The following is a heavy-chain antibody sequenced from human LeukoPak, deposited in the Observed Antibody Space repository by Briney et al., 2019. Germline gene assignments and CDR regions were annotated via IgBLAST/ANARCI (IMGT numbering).Heavy chain of an antibody. J-gene: IGHJ6*03. V-gene: IGHV4-61*02. Sequence: SETLSLTCTVSDDSISSGCYYWSWVRQPAGKGLEWIGRIYSNGDTKFNPSLKSRVTISLDTSKNQFSLKLSSATAADTAVYYCARLQTKQQPYYYYMDIWGKGTTVTVSS. CDR1: DDSISSGCYY. CDR2: IYSNGDT. D-gene: IGHD6-13*01. CDR3: ARLQTKQQPYYYYMDI.